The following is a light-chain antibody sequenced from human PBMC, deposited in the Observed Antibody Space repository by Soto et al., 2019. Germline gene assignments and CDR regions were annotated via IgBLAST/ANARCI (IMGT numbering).Light chain of an antibody. Sequence: QSALTQPASVSGSPGQSITISCTGTSSDVGGYNYVSWYQHHPGKAPKLIIYDVSDRPSGVSNRFSGSKSGNTVSLTISGLQAEDEADYYCSSYRNTMANVFGTGTKLTVL. CDR1: SSDVGGYNY. J-gene: IGLJ1*01. V-gene: IGLV2-14*03. CDR2: DVS. CDR3: SSYRNTMANV.